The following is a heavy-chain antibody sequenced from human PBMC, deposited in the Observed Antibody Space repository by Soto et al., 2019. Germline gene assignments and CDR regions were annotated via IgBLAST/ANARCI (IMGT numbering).Heavy chain of an antibody. CDR3: ARDGFGGTIVYGMDV. J-gene: IGHJ6*02. CDR2: IWYDGSNK. V-gene: IGHV3-33*01. D-gene: IGHD3-16*01. Sequence: QVQLVESGGGVVQPGRSLRLSCAASGFTFSSYGMHWVRQAPGKGLEWVAVIWYDGSNKYYADSVKGRFTISRDNSKNTLYLQMNSLRAEDTAVYYCARDGFGGTIVYGMDVWGQGTTVTVSS. CDR1: GFTFSSYG.